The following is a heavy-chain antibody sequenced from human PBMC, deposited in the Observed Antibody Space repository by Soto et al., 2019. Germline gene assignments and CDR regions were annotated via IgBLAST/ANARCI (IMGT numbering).Heavy chain of an antibody. CDR3: AKLEGLGSGTSLGWFDS. CDR2: ISYDGNNK. Sequence: QLVESGGGVVQPGRSLRLSCVASDFSFRRYGMHWVRQAPGKGLEWMAVISYDGNNKYCADSVKGRFTISRDNSKNTLYLQMKSLRPEDTAVYYCAKLEGLGSGTSLGWFDSWGQGTLVTVSS. D-gene: IGHD3-3*01. CDR1: DFSFRRYG. J-gene: IGHJ5*01. V-gene: IGHV3-30*18.